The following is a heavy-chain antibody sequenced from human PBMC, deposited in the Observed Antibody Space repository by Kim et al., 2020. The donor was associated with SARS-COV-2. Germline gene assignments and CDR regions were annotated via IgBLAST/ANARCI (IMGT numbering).Heavy chain of an antibody. V-gene: IGHV1-3*01. D-gene: IGHD3-3*01. CDR1: GYNFRSYG. CDR3: ARVGVAEGGVMFHFDN. J-gene: IGHJ4*02. CDR2: INAGNGNA. Sequence: ASVKVSCKASGYNFRSYGVHWVRQAPGQNLEWMGCINAGNGNAEYSQSFQARVSITRDTSANTVYMELRGLRSEDTAVYYCARVGVAEGGVMFHFDNWGLGTPVTVSS.